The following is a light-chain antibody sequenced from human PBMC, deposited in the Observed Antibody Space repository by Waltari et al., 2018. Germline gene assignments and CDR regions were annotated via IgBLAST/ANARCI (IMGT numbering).Light chain of an antibody. Sequence: QSVLTQPPSVSAAPGQKVTISCSGSSSNIGNNYFSWYQQLPGTAPKLVIYDNNKRPSGIPDRFSGSESGTSATLGITGLQTGDEADYYCGAWDSSLTTVVFGGGTKLTVL. J-gene: IGLJ2*01. CDR1: SSNIGNNY. CDR3: GAWDSSLTTVV. V-gene: IGLV1-51*01. CDR2: DNN.